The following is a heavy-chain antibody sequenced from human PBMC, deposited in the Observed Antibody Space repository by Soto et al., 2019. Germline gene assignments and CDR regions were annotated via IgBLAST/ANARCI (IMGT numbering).Heavy chain of an antibody. Sequence: GGSLRLSCAASGFTFSSYWMSWVRQAPGKGLEWVANIKQDGSEKYYVDSVKGRFTISRDNAKNSLYLQMNSLRAEDTAVYYCARDSIGDYYYYMEVWGKGTTVTVSS. CDR1: GFTFSSYW. CDR3: ARDSIGDYYYYMEV. V-gene: IGHV3-7*01. CDR2: IKQDGSEK. J-gene: IGHJ6*03. D-gene: IGHD3-22*01.